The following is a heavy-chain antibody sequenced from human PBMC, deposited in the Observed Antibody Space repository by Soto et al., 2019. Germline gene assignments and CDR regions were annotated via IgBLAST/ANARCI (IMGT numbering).Heavy chain of an antibody. CDR1: GYTFTGYY. CDR3: ARGRLGGYSAIDY. V-gene: IGHV1-2*04. CDR2: INPNSGGT. D-gene: IGHD5-18*01. J-gene: IGHJ4*02. Sequence: GASVTVSCTASGYTFTGYYMHWVRQAPGQGLEWMGWINPNSGGTNYAQKFQGWVTMTRDTSISTAYMELSRLRSDDTAVYYCARGRLGGYSAIDYWGQGTLVTVSS.